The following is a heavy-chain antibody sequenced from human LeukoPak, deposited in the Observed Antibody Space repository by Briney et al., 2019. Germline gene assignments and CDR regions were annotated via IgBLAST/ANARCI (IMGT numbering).Heavy chain of an antibody. Sequence: GGSLRLSCAASGFTFRSQAMMWVRQAPGKGRDGVSRISDSGGSPNYADSVKGRFTISRDNSKNTLFLQMNSLRAEATALYYCAKGLREYDFWSGYATWGQGTLVTVSS. D-gene: IGHD3-3*01. CDR3: AKGLREYDFWSGYAT. CDR1: GFTFRSQA. CDR2: ISDSGGSP. V-gene: IGHV3-23*01. J-gene: IGHJ5*02.